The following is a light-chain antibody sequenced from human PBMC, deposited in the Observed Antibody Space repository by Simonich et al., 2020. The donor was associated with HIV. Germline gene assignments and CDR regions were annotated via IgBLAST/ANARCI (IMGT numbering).Light chain of an antibody. CDR3: QQSFSAPRT. Sequence: DIQMTQSPSSLSASVGDKVTITCRGSQSISRYLKWYQQKPGKAPKLLIYAASSLQSGVPSRFSGSGSGTDFTLTISSLQPEDFATYYCQQSFSAPRTFGPGTKVEIK. CDR1: QSISRY. CDR2: AAS. V-gene: IGKV1-39*01. J-gene: IGKJ1*01.